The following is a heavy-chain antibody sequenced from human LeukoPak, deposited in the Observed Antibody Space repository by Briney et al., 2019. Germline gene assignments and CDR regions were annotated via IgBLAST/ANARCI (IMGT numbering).Heavy chain of an antibody. CDR1: GFTFSNYD. CDR2: IWYDGSNK. CDR3: ARYRDGYNYNWFDP. J-gene: IGHJ5*02. Sequence: GRSLRLSCAVSGFTFSNYDMHWVRQAPGKGLEWVAVIWYDGSNKYYADSVKGRFTISRDNSKNTLYLQMNSLRAEDTAVYYCARYRDGYNYNWFDPWGQGTLVTVSS. V-gene: IGHV3-33*01. D-gene: IGHD5-24*01.